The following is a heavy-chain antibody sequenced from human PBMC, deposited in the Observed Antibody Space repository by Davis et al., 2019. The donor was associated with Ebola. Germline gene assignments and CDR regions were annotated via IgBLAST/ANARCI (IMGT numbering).Heavy chain of an antibody. CDR3: ARDGRGYSYGWGSYYYYGMDV. CDR1: GGSISSYY. D-gene: IGHD5-18*01. V-gene: IGHV4-59*01. J-gene: IGHJ6*02. Sequence: MPSETLSLTCTVSGGSISSYYWSWIRQPPGKGLEWIGYIYYSGSTNYNPSLKSRVTISVDTSKNQFSLKLSSVTAADTAVYYCARDGRGYSYGWGSYYYYGMDVWGQGTTVTVSS. CDR2: IYYSGST.